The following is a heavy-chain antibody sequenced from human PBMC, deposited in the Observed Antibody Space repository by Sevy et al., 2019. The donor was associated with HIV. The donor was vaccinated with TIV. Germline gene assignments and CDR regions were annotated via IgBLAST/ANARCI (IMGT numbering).Heavy chain of an antibody. V-gene: IGHV3-30*18. CDR1: GFTFSSYG. CDR3: AKGSSSKIYNWFDP. Sequence: GGSLRLSCAASGFTFSSYGMHWVRQAPGKGLEWVAVISYDGSNKYNADSVKGRFTISRDNSKNTLYLQMNSLRAEDTAVYYCAKGSSSKIYNWFDPWGQGTLVTVSS. D-gene: IGHD6-6*01. J-gene: IGHJ5*02. CDR2: ISYDGSNK.